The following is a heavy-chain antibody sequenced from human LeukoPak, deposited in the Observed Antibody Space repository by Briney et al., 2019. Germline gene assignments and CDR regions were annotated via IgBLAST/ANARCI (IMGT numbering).Heavy chain of an antibody. V-gene: IGHV1-18*01. CDR3: ARVRRSSSGGLYFDY. CDR1: GYTFTSYG. D-gene: IGHD6-6*01. CDR2: ISAYNGNT. J-gene: IGHJ4*02. Sequence: ASVKVSCKASGYTFTSYGISWVRQAPGQGLEWMGWISAYNGNTNYAQKLQGRVTMTTDTSTSTAYMELRSLRSDDTAVYYCARVRRSSSGGLYFDYWGQGTLVTVSS.